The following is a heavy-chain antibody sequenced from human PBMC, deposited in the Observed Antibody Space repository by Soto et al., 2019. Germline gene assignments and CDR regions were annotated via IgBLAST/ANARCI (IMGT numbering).Heavy chain of an antibody. CDR3: AKDAARTSGWYYFDF. Sequence: EVQLLESGGGLIQPGGSLSLSCAASGFTFRTYAMGWVRQAPGKGLEWVSVMSNSGDETYYADSVKGRFTISRDNFQNMLYLQLSSLRAEDTAVYYCAKDAARTSGWYYFDFWGQGTLVTVSS. D-gene: IGHD6-19*01. CDR2: MSNSGDET. CDR1: GFTFRTYA. J-gene: IGHJ4*02. V-gene: IGHV3-23*01.